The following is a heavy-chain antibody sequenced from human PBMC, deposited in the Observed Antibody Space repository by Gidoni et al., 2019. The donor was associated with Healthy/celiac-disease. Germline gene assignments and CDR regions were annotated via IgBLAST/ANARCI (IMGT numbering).Heavy chain of an antibody. CDR3: ARVLAARVGWFDP. D-gene: IGHD6-6*01. J-gene: IGHJ5*02. CDR1: GGAISSYS. Sequence: QVQLQESGPGLVKPSETLSLTCTVSGGAISSYSWSWIRQPPGKGLEWIGYIYYSGSTNYNPSLKRRVTISVDTSKNQFSLKLSSVTAADTAVYYCARVLAARVGWFDPWGQGTLVTVSS. V-gene: IGHV4-59*01. CDR2: IYYSGST.